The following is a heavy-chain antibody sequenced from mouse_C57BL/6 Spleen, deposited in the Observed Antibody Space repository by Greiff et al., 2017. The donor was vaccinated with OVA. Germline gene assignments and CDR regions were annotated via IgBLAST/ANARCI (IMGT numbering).Heavy chain of an antibody. D-gene: IGHD3-1*01. J-gene: IGHJ2*01. CDR1: GYTFTSYW. CDR3: ARSGWHGGIDY. Sequence: QVQLQQSGAELVKPGASVKMSCKASGYTFTSYWITWVKQRPGQGLEWSGDIYPGSGSTNYNEKFKSKATLTVDTSPSTSYMKLSSLTSEDAAVYYCARSGWHGGIDYWGQGTTLTVSA. V-gene: IGHV1-55*01. CDR2: IYPGSGST.